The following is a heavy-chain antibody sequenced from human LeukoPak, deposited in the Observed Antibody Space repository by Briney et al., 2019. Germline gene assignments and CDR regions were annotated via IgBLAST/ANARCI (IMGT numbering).Heavy chain of an antibody. CDR2: ISGSGAPI. J-gene: IGHJ4*02. D-gene: IGHD4-17*01. V-gene: IGHV3-23*01. CDR3: AKRISGDYPLDY. CDR1: GFTFSSHA. Sequence: GGSLRLSCTASGFTFSSHAMSGVRQAPGKGLEWVSIISGSGAPIFYADSVKGRFTISRDNSKNTLYLQMNSLRVEDTAVYYCAKRISGDYPLDYWGQGALVTVSS.